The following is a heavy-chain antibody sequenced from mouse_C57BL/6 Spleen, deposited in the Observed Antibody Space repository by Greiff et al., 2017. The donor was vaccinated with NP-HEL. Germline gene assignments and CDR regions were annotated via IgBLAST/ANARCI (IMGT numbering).Heavy chain of an antibody. V-gene: IGHV1-26*01. J-gene: IGHJ1*03. CDR1: GYTFTDYY. CDR3: AGGGYYDYDDGRENDV. Sequence: VQLQQSGPELVKPGASVKISCKASGYTFTDYYMNWVKQSHGKSLEWIGDINPNNGGTSYNQKFKGKATLTVDKSSSTAYMELRSLTSEDSAVYYCAGGGYYDYDDGRENDVWGTGTTVTVSS. CDR2: INPNNGGT. D-gene: IGHD2-4*01.